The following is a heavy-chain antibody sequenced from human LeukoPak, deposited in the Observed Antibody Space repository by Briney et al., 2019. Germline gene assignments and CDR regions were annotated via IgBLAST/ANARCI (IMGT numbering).Heavy chain of an antibody. CDR3: ARDRLVGATTIDAFDI. D-gene: IGHD1-26*01. V-gene: IGHV3-74*01. Sequence: GGSLRLSCAASGFTFSSYWMHWVRQAPGKGLVWVSRINSDGFSTSYADSVKGRFTISRDNAKNTLYLQMNSLRAEDTAVYYCARDRLVGATTIDAFDIWGQGTMVTVSS. J-gene: IGHJ3*02. CDR2: INSDGFST. CDR1: GFTFSSYW.